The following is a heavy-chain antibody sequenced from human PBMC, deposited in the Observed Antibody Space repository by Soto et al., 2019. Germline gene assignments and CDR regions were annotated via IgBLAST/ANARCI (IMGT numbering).Heavy chain of an antibody. CDR2: ISAHNGNT. CDR1: GYAFTTYG. CDR3: ARGGYGDY. D-gene: IGHD1-1*01. J-gene: IGHJ4*02. V-gene: IGHV1-18*01. Sequence: QVHLVQSGAEVKKPGASVKVSCKGSGYAFTTYGITWVRQAPGQGLEWMGWISAHNGNTNYAQKLQGRVTVTRDTSTSTAYMEPRSLRSYDTAVYYWARGGYGDYWGQGALVTVSS.